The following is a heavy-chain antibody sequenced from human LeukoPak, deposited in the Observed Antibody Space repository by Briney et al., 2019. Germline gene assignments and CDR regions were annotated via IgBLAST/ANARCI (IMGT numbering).Heavy chain of an antibody. J-gene: IGHJ1*01. CDR3: ATDQDHGYFRQ. V-gene: IGHV3-7*01. Sequence: GGSLRLSCAASGLTFSSYWMTWVRQAPGKEPEWVANIKEDGSEKYYEDSVRGRFTISRDNAKNTLYLDMYSLRAEDTAVFYCATDQDHGYFRQWGQGTLVTVSS. CDR1: GLTFSSYW. D-gene: IGHD4-17*01. CDR2: IKEDGSEK.